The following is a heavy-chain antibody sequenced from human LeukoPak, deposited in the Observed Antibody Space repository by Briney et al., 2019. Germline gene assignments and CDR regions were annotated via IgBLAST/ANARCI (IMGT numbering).Heavy chain of an antibody. Sequence: SETLSLTCTVSGGSISSGGYYWSWIRQPPGKGLEWIGYIYHSGSTYYNPSLKSRVTISVDRSKNQFSLKLSSVTAADTAVYYCASAHAPGPPTGYYYRRALGAFDIWGQGTMVTVSS. CDR3: ASAHAPGPPTGYYYRRALGAFDI. J-gene: IGHJ3*02. CDR1: GGSISSGGYY. V-gene: IGHV4-30-2*01. CDR2: IYHSGST. D-gene: IGHD3-10*01.